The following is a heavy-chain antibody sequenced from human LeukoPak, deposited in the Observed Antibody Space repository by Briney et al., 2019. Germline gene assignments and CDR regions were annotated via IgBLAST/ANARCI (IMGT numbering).Heavy chain of an antibody. Sequence: GMSLRLSCAASGFTFSIYCMHWVRQAPGKGREGGAVISYEGSNKYYADSVKGRFTISRDHYKNPLSLQMNRLRAEDTAVYYCAKVIGYSSSWPFDYWGQGNLVTVSS. D-gene: IGHD6-13*01. CDR3: AKVIGYSSSWPFDY. J-gene: IGHJ4*02. CDR1: GFTFSIYC. V-gene: IGHV3-30*18. CDR2: ISYEGSNK.